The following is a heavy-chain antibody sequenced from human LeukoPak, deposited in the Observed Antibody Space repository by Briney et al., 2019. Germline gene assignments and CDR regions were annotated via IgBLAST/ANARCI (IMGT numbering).Heavy chain of an antibody. Sequence: SETLSLTCTLYDPSIGNNYWRCVRQPPGKGLEWIGYIYYNGRTNYDPSLKSRVTISVDTSKNQFSLKLSSVTAADTAVYFCARAYNLDRGGYIDNWGQGTLVTVSS. V-gene: IGHV4-59*01. CDR2: IYYNGRT. D-gene: IGHD3-22*01. CDR3: ARAYNLDRGGYIDN. CDR1: DPSIGNNY. J-gene: IGHJ1*01.